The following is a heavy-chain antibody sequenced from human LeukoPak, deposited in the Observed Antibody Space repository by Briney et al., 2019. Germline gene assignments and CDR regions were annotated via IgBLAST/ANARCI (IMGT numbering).Heavy chain of an antibody. CDR3: ARLLRDGYNLRYFDY. CDR1: GYTFTGYY. D-gene: IGHD5-12*01. J-gene: IGHJ4*02. CDR2: INPNSGGT. V-gene: IGHV1-2*02. Sequence: GASVKVSCKASGYTFTGYYMHWVRQAPGQGLEWMGWINPNSGGTNYAQKFQGRVTMTRDTSISTAYMELSRLRSDDTAVYYCARLLRDGYNLRYFDYWGQGTLVTVSS.